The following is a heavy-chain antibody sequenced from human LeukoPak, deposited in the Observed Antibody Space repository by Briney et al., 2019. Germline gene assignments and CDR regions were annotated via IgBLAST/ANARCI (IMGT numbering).Heavy chain of an antibody. CDR2: INPNSGGT. CDR1: GYTFTGHY. D-gene: IGHD2-2*01. V-gene: IGHV1-2*02. Sequence: ASVKVSCKASGYTFTGHYMHWVRQAPGQGLEWMGWINPNSGGTNYAQKFQGRDTMTRDTSISTAYMELSRLRSDDTAVYYCARDLGIVVVPAGNFQHWGQGTLVTVSS. CDR3: ARDLGIVVVPAGNFQH. J-gene: IGHJ1*01.